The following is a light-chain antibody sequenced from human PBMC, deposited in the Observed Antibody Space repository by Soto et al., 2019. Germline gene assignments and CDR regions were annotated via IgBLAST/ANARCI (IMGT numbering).Light chain of an antibody. CDR3: QQYGSLVT. CDR1: QRVSNNY. Sequence: EIVLTQSPGTLYLSPGERATLSCRASQRVSNNYLGWYQQKPGQAPRVLIFGASIRAAGISDRFSASGSGTDFPLTISRLAPEDFAVYYCQQYGSLVTFGGGTKLEIK. CDR2: GAS. V-gene: IGKV3-20*01. J-gene: IGKJ4*01.